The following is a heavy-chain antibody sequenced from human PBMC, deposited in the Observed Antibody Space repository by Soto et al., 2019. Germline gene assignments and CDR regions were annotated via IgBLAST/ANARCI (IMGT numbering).Heavy chain of an antibody. J-gene: IGHJ5*02. V-gene: IGHV6-1*01. CDR2: TYFMSKWYN. CDR1: GYSVSSNTTS. D-gene: IGHD5-12*01. Sequence: SHTLSLTCAISGYSVSSNTTSWNWIRQSPSRGLEWLGRTYFMSKWYNDYAVSVKSRIIINPDTSNNQFSLQLNSVTPEDTAVYFCAKGDNLGPKTGYAFDPWGQGIMVTVSS. CDR3: AKGDNLGPKTGYAFDP.